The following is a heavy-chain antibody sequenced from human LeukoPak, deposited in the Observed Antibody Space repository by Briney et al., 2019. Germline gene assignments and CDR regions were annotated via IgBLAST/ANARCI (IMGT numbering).Heavy chain of an antibody. CDR2: LNWNGDNT. Sequence: GGSLRLSCAASGFTFHDHGMSWVRQVPGKGLEWVSALNWNGDNTGYADSVKGRFTISRDNAKKSLYLQMNSLTAEDTAYYYCAREEGPYFDCWDRGTLVTVFS. J-gene: IGHJ4*02. V-gene: IGHV3-20*04. CDR1: GFTFHDHG. CDR3: AREEGPYFDC.